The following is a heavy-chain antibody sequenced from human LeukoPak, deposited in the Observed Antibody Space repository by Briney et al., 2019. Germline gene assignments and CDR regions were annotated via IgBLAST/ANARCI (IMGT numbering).Heavy chain of an antibody. Sequence: GGSLRLSCAASGFTFESYWMSWVRQAPGKGLEWVSAISGSGGTTYYADSVKGRFTISRDNSKNTLYLQMNSLRAEDTAVYYCAKGGLESSSSRTYFDYWGQGTLVTVSS. J-gene: IGHJ4*02. D-gene: IGHD6-6*01. CDR1: GFTFESYW. V-gene: IGHV3-23*01. CDR2: ISGSGGTT. CDR3: AKGGLESSSSRTYFDY.